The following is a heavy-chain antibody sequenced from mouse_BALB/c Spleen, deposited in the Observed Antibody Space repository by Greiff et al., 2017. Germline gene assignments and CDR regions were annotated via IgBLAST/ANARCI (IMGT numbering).Heavy chain of an antibody. CDR1: GYSITSDYA. CDR3: ATHYYGGAY. D-gene: IGHD1-2*01. V-gene: IGHV3-2*02. Sequence: VQLKESGPGLVKPSQSLSLTCTVTGYSITSDYAWNWIRQFPGNKLEWMGYISYSGSTSYNPSLKSRISITRDTSKNQFFLQLNSVTTEDTATYYCATHYYGGAYWGQGTLVTVSA. CDR2: ISYSGST. J-gene: IGHJ3*01.